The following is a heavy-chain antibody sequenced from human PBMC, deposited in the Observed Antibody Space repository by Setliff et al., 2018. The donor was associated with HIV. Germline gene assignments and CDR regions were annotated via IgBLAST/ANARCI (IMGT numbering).Heavy chain of an antibody. CDR3: ASGRQGGRYCSGGSCRGGYYYYYMDV. D-gene: IGHD2-15*01. Sequence: GGSLRLSCVASGFTFSDYYMSWVRQAPGKGLEWVANIKQDGGEKYYLDSVKGRFTISRDNAKNSLYLQMNSLRDKDTAVYYCASGRQGGRYCSGGSCRGGYYYYYMDVWGKGTTVTVSS. CDR1: GFTFSDYY. CDR2: IKQDGGEK. J-gene: IGHJ6*03. V-gene: IGHV3-7*03.